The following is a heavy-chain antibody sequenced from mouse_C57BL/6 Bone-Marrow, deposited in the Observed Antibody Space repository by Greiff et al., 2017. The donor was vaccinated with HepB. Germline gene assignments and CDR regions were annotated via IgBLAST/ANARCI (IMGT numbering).Heavy chain of an antibody. CDR1: GFTFSSYG. J-gene: IGHJ3*01. CDR3: ARHPFYYGSSAWFAY. V-gene: IGHV5-6*01. Sequence: VQLQQSGGELVKPGGSLKLSCAASGFTFSSYGMSWVRQTPDKRLEWVATISSGGSYTYYTDSVKGRFTISRDNAKNTLYLQMSSLKSEDTAMYYCARHPFYYGSSAWFAYWGQGTLVTVSA. CDR2: ISSGGSYT. D-gene: IGHD1-1*01.